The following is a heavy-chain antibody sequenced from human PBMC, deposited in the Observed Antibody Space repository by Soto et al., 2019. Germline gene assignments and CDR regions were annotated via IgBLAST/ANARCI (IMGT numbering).Heavy chain of an antibody. D-gene: IGHD1-20*01. CDR3: AGEPIRGNWFDP. J-gene: IGHJ5*02. V-gene: IGHV4-59*01. Sequence: SETLSLTCTVSGGSISSYYWSWIRQPPGKGLEWIGYIYYSGSTNYNPSLKSRVTISVDTSKNQFSLNLSSVTAADTAVYYCAGEPIRGNWFDPWGQGTLVTVSS. CDR1: GGSISSYY. CDR2: IYYSGST.